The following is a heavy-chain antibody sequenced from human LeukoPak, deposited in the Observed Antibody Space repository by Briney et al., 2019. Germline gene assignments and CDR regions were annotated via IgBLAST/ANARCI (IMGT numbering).Heavy chain of an antibody. CDR1: GGSISSGGYY. Sequence: SETLSLTCTVSGGSISSGGYYWSWIRQHPGKGLEWIGYIYYSGSTYYNPSLKSRVTISVDTSKNQFSLKLSSVTAADTAVYYCARDRVAAAGRSWFDPWGQGTLVTVSS. CDR3: ARDRVAAAGRSWFDP. CDR2: IYYSGST. J-gene: IGHJ5*02. V-gene: IGHV4-31*03. D-gene: IGHD6-13*01.